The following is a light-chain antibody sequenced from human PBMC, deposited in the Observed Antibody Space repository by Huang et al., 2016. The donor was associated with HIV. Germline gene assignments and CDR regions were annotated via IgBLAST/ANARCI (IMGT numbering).Light chain of an antibody. CDR1: QSVRSS. CDR2: DAS. CDR3: QQHKYWPLT. J-gene: IGKJ4*01. V-gene: IGKV3-11*01. Sequence: EIVLTQSPATLSLSPGQRTTLSCSASQSVRSSLACDQQKPGQSPMLLIYDASSRAAGSPARFSCSGSGTDFTLTISNLEPDDFAVYYCQQHKYWPLTFGGGTKVEVK.